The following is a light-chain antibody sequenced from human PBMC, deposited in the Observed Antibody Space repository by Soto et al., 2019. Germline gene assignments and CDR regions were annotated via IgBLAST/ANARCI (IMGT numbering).Light chain of an antibody. J-gene: IGKJ4*01. CDR2: AAS. Sequence: DIQMTQSPSSVSASVGDRVTITCRASQGISGWLAWYQQKPGKAPKLLIYAASTLESGVTSRFSRGRSGTDFTITINDLQPEDFATYYCQQATISQLTFGGGTKVEIK. CDR1: QGISGW. V-gene: IGKV1-12*01. CDR3: QQATISQLT.